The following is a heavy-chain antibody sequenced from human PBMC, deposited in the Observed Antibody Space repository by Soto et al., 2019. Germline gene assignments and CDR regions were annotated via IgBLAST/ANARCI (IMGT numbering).Heavy chain of an antibody. V-gene: IGHV3-74*01. D-gene: IGHD2-21*01. CDR1: GFTFSSYA. J-gene: IGHJ3*02. CDR2: INSDGSTT. Sequence: PWGSLRLSCAASGFTFSSYAMSWVRQAPGKGLVWVSGINSDGSTTGYADSVKGRFTISRDNAKNTLYLQMNSLRAEDTAVYYCAVIPRPGDGFDIWGQGTMVTVSS. CDR3: AVIPRPGDGFDI.